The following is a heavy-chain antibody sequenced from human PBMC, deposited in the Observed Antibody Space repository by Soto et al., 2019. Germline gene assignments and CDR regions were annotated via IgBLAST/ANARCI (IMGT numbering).Heavy chain of an antibody. V-gene: IGHV1-69*13. D-gene: IGHD3-10*01. CDR2: IIPIFGTA. CDR1: VGTLSSYA. Sequence: SVKVSCKAPVGTLSSYAISLVRQAPGQGLEWMGGIIPIFGTANYAQKFQGRVTITADESTSTAYMELSSLRSEDTAVYYCARGYGGLTMVRAARGMDVWGQGTTVTVPS. CDR3: ARGYGGLTMVRAARGMDV. J-gene: IGHJ6*02.